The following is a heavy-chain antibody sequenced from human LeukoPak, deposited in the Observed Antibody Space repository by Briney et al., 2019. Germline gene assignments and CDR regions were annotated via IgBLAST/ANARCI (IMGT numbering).Heavy chain of an antibody. Sequence: SETLSLTWTVSGDSISSSSDYWGWIRQPPGKGQKWIGSIYYSGSTYYNPSLKSRVTISVDTSKNQFSLKLSSVTAADTAVYYCARGSRGDLRRWYYFDYWGQGTLVTVSS. CDR1: GDSISSSSDY. D-gene: IGHD4-23*01. V-gene: IGHV4-39*01. CDR2: IYYSGST. J-gene: IGHJ4*02. CDR3: ARGSRGDLRRWYYFDY.